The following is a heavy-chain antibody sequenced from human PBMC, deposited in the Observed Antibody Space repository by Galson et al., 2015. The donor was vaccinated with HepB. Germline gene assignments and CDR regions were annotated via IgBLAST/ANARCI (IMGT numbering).Heavy chain of an antibody. J-gene: IGHJ4*02. Sequence: SLRLSCAASGFTFSTYSMNWVRQAPGKGLEWISYISTNSMTIYYADSVKGRFTISRDNAKNSLYLQMNSLRAEDTAVYYCASRYGSGNYLDYWSQGTLVTVSS. D-gene: IGHD3-10*01. CDR1: GFTFSTYS. CDR3: ASRYGSGNYLDY. V-gene: IGHV3-48*01. CDR2: ISTNSMTI.